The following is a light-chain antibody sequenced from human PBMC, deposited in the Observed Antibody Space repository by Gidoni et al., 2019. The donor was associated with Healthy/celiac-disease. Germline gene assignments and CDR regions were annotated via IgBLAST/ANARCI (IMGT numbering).Light chain of an antibody. J-gene: IGKJ2*01. CDR1: QSVSSY. Sequence: ELVLTQSPATLSLSPGERATLSCRASQSVSSYLAWYQQKPGQAPSLRIYDASNSATGIPARFSGSGSGTDFTLTISSLEPEDFAVYYCQQRSNWPPYTFGQGTKLEIK. CDR2: DAS. CDR3: QQRSNWPPYT. V-gene: IGKV3-11*01.